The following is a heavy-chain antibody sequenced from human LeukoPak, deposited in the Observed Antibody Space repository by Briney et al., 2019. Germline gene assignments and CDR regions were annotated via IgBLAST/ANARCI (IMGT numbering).Heavy chain of an antibody. CDR2: IIPIFGAA. Sequence: SVKVSCKASGGTFSSYAISWVRQAPGQGLEWMGGIIPIFGAANYAQKFQGRVTITADESTSTAYMELSSLRSEDTAVYYCARDRIGSGWSWGWFDPWGQGTLVTVSS. V-gene: IGHV1-69*13. CDR1: GGTFSSYA. CDR3: ARDRIGSGWSWGWFDP. D-gene: IGHD6-19*01. J-gene: IGHJ5*02.